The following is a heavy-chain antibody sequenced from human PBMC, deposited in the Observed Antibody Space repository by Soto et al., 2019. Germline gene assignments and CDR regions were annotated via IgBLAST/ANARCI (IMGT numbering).Heavy chain of an antibody. J-gene: IGHJ4*02. CDR2: ISGSGGST. D-gene: IGHD2-2*01. V-gene: IGHV3-23*01. Sequence: FAASGFTFSSYAMSWVRQAPGKGLEWVSAISGSGGSTYYADSVKGRFTISRDNSKNTLYLQMNSLRAEDTAVYYCAKDLGSVPAAHDYWGQGTLVTVSS. CDR3: AKDLGSVPAAHDY. CDR1: GFTFSSYA.